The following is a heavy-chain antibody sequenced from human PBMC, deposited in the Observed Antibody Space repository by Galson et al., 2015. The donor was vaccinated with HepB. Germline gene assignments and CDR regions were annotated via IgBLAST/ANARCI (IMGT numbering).Heavy chain of an antibody. CDR2: ISYDGSNK. D-gene: IGHD4-17*01. V-gene: IGHV3-30-3*01. Sequence: LRLSCAASGFTFSSYAMHWVRQAPGKGLEWVAVISYDGSNKYYADSVKGRFTISRDNSKNTLYLQMNSLRAEDTAVYYCARSGDYGDPHDAFDIWGQGTMVTVSS. J-gene: IGHJ3*02. CDR1: GFTFSSYA. CDR3: ARSGDYGDPHDAFDI.